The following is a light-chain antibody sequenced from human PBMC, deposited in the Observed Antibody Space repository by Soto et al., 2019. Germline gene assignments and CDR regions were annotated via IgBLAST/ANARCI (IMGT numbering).Light chain of an antibody. CDR2: GNS. CDR1: SSNIGAGYD. Sequence: QSVLTQPPSASGAPGQRVTISCTGSSSNIGAGYDVYWYQQLPGTAPKLLIYGNSNRPSGVPDRFSGSKSGTSASLAITGLQAEDEADYYCQSYDSSLSGVVFGGGTKLTVL. V-gene: IGLV1-40*01. J-gene: IGLJ2*01. CDR3: QSYDSSLSGVV.